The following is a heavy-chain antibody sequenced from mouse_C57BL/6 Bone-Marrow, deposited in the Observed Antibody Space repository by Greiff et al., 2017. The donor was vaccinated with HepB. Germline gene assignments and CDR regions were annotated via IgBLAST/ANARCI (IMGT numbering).Heavy chain of an antibody. Sequence: VQLQQSGAELVKPGASVKLSCTASGFNIKDTYMHWVKQRPEQGLEWIGRIYPANGSTKYDPKFQGKATITADTSSNIAYLHLSSLTSEDTAVSYCARISPAFDAWGQGTPLAVSS. CDR3: ARISPAFDA. D-gene: IGHD1-2*01. V-gene: IGHV14-3*02. J-gene: IGHJ2*01. CDR1: GFNIKDTY. CDR2: IYPANGST.